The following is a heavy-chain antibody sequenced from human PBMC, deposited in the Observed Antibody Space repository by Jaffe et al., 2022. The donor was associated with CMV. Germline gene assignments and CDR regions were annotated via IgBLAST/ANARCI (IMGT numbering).Heavy chain of an antibody. J-gene: IGHJ5*02. CDR1: GGSISTHSHY. CDR2: IYYDGGT. D-gene: IGHD3-16*01. Sequence: QLQLQESGPGLVKPPETLSLTCTVSGGSISTHSHYWVWIRQPPGKGLEWIGNIYYDGGTNYNPSLKSRVTISVHTSENQFSLKLRSVTAADTAVYYCARQLGGGLLPWGQGTLVTVSS. V-gene: IGHV4-39*01. CDR3: ARQLGGGLLP.